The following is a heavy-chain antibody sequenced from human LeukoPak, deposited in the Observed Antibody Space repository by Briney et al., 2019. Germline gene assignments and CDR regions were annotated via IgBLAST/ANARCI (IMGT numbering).Heavy chain of an antibody. V-gene: IGHV3-23*01. Sequence: GGPLRLSCAASRFTFSSYAMSWVRQAPGKGLEWVSAISGNGGSTYYADSVKGRFSISRDNPKNTLYLQMNSLRAEDTAVYYCAKGLSSASASGGGFDYWGQGTLVTVSS. CDR3: AKGLSSASASGGGFDY. CDR2: ISGNGGST. CDR1: RFTFSSYA. J-gene: IGHJ4*02. D-gene: IGHD2-2*01.